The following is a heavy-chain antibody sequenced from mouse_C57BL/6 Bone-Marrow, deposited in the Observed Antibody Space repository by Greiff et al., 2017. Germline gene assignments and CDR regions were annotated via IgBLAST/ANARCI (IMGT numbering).Heavy chain of an antibody. CDR1: GFTFSSYA. J-gene: IGHJ3*01. Sequence: EVHLVESGGGLVKPGGSLKLSCAASGFTFSSYAMSWVRQTPEKRLEWVATISDGGSYTYYPDNVKGRFTISRDNAKNNLYLQMSHLKSEDTAKYYCARDSYSNYVPWFAYWGQGTLVTVSA. CDR2: ISDGGSYT. V-gene: IGHV5-4*01. CDR3: ARDSYSNYVPWFAY. D-gene: IGHD2-5*01.